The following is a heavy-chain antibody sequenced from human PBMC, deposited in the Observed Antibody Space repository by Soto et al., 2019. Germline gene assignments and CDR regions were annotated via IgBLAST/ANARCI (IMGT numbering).Heavy chain of an antibody. V-gene: IGHV4-30-4*01. D-gene: IGHD3-3*01. CDR1: GGSISSGDYY. J-gene: IGHJ4*02. CDR3: ASSHSFHVLRFLEWLLPFPNFDY. CDR2: IYYSGST. Sequence: SETLSLTCTVSGGSISSGDYYWSWIRQPPGKGLEWIGYIYYSGSTYYNPSLKSRVTISVDTSKNQFSLKLSSVTAADTAVYYCASSHSFHVLRFLEWLLPFPNFDYWGQGTLVTVSS.